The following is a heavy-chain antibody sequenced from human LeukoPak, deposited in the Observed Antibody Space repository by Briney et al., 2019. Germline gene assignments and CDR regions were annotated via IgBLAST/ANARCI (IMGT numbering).Heavy chain of an antibody. CDR1: GGSFSGYY. Sequence: PSETLSLTCAVYGGSFSGYYWSWIRQPPGKGLEWIGEINHSGSTNYNPSLKSRVTISVDTSKNQFSLKLSSVTAADTAVYYCARLRVPGTGGDDYWGQGTLVTVSS. D-gene: IGHD6-13*01. V-gene: IGHV4-34*01. CDR3: ARLRVPGTGGDDY. CDR2: INHSGST. J-gene: IGHJ4*02.